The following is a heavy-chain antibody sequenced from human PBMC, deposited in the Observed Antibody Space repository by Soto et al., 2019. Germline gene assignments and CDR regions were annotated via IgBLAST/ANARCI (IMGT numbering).Heavy chain of an antibody. D-gene: IGHD3-10*01. V-gene: IGHV4-59*08. CDR2: IYYSGST. Sequence: PSETLSLTCTVSGGSISSYYWSWIRQPPGKGLEWIGYIYYSGSTNYNPSLKSRVTISVDTSKNQFSLKLSSVTAADTAVYYCASQLGRGFGELSNWFDPWGQGTLVTVSS. CDR1: GGSISSYY. J-gene: IGHJ5*02. CDR3: ASQLGRGFGELSNWFDP.